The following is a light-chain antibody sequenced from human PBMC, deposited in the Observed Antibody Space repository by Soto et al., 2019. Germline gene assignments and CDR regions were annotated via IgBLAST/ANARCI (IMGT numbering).Light chain of an antibody. CDR3: TPYTNSASPDV. CDR2: EVT. CDR1: SSDVGGYNY. J-gene: IGLJ1*01. Sequence: QSALTQPASVSGSPGQSITISCTGTSSDVGGYNYVSWYQHHPGKAPKLMIYEVTRRPSGVSNRFSGSKSGNTASLTISGLQAEDEDDYYCTPYTNSASPDVCGTGTKGT. V-gene: IGLV2-14*01.